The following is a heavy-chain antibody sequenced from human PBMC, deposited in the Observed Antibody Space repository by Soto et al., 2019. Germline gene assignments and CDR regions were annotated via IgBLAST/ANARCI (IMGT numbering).Heavy chain of an antibody. CDR1: SGSISSYN. V-gene: IGHV4-59*01. D-gene: IGHD3-10*01. J-gene: IGHJ4*02. CDR2: INYSGST. Sequence: PSETLSLTCTVSSGSISSYNWNWVRQPPGKGLEWIGFINYSGSTHYNPSLKSRVTISLDTSKNQFSLKLNSVTAADTDVYYCARENYSALDYWGPGTLVTVYS. CDR3: ARENYSALDY.